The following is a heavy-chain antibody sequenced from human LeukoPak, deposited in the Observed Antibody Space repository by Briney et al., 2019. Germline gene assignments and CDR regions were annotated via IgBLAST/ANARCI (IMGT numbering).Heavy chain of an antibody. CDR2: IYYSGST. D-gene: IGHD3-10*01. CDR1: GGSISSGDYY. CDR3: ARGARITMVRGVITNWFDP. Sequence: SETLSLTCTVSGGSISSGDYYWSWIRQPPGKGLEWIGYIYYSGSTYYNPSLKSRVTISVDTSKNQFSLKLSSVTAADTAVYYCARGARITMVRGVITNWFDPWGQGTLVTVSS. J-gene: IGHJ5*02. V-gene: IGHV4-30-4*01.